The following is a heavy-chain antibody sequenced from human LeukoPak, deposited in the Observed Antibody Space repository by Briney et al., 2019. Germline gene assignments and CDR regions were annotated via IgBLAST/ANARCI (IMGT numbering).Heavy chain of an antibody. CDR3: ARYQLLFGIDP. Sequence: LTGGSLRLSCAASGFTFSNYAMTWVRQAPGKGLEWVSTISDSGGYTYYADSVKGQFTISRDNAKNSLYLQMNSLRAEDTAVYYCARYQLLFGIDPWGQGTLVTVSS. V-gene: IGHV3-23*01. J-gene: IGHJ5*02. CDR2: ISDSGGYT. CDR1: GFTFSNYA. D-gene: IGHD2-2*01.